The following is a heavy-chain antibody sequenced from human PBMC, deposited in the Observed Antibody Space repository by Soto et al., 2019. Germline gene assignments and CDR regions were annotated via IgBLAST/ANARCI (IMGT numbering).Heavy chain of an antibody. CDR2: IYYSGST. Sequence: SETLSLTCTVSGGSISSYYWSWIRQPPGKGLEWIGYIYYSGSTNYNPSLKSRVTISVDTSKNQFSLKLSSVTAADTAVYYCAREGSIAAAGKWAGQYYYYMDVWGKGTTVTVSS. CDR3: AREGSIAAAGKWAGQYYYYMDV. CDR1: GGSISSYY. J-gene: IGHJ6*03. V-gene: IGHV4-59*01. D-gene: IGHD6-13*01.